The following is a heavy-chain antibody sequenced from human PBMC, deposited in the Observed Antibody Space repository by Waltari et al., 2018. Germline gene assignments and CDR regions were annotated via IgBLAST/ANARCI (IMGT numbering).Heavy chain of an antibody. D-gene: IGHD3-22*01. J-gene: IGHJ5*02. Sequence: QVHLQESGPGLVKPSETLSLTFTVSGGSISSYYWSWIRQPPGKGLEWIGYMYNNESTKYNPSLKSRVTISADTSKNHFSLKLQSVIAADTAVYYCARGTSDYDRNYYWFAPWGRGTLVTVSS. CDR2: MYNNEST. CDR1: GGSISSYY. V-gene: IGHV4-59*01. CDR3: ARGTSDYDRNYYWFAP.